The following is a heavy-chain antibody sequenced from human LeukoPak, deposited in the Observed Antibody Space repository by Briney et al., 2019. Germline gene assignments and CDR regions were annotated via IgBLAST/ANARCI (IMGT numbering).Heavy chain of an antibody. D-gene: IGHD6-13*01. J-gene: IGHJ4*02. CDR1: GFTFSSYA. CDR2: ISSSSSYI. V-gene: IGHV3-21*01. Sequence: GGSLRLSCAASGFTFSSYAMSWVRQAPGKGLEWVSSISSSSSYIYYADSVKGRFTISRDNAKNSLYLQMNSLRAEDTAVYYCVRENSGAGYSRNPPTNWGQGTLVTVSS. CDR3: VRENSGAGYSRNPPTN.